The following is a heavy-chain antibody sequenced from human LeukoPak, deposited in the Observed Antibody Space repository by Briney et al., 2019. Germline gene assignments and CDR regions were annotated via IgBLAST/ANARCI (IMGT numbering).Heavy chain of an antibody. D-gene: IGHD3-10*01. V-gene: IGHV3-66*01. CDR1: GLTVTDNY. CDR3: FVGPHPYDSGDWPPR. CDR2: SYSGGSV. J-gene: IGHJ4*02. Sequence: GGSLRLPCEASGLTVTDNYMSWVRHPPGKGLEWVSVSYSGGSVYYVDSVKGRFTISRDNSKTTVYLQMNALRSDDTAVYYCFVGPHPYDSGDWPPRWGQGILVTVPS.